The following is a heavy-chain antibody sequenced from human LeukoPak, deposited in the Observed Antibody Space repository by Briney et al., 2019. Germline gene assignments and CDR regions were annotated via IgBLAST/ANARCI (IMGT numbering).Heavy chain of an antibody. V-gene: IGHV1-8*01. CDR3: ARPMTDYCDRSGYCGLYGL. J-gene: IGHJ4*02. D-gene: IGHD3-22*01. CDR1: GYPFNNYD. CDR2: MNPHSGKT. Sequence: GASVRVSCKASGYPFNNYDINWVRQATGQGLEWMGWMNPHSGKTGYAQNFQGRVTMTRDTSISTAYMELSSLRSEDTAVYYCARPMTDYCDRSGYCGLYGLRGQGTLVTVSS.